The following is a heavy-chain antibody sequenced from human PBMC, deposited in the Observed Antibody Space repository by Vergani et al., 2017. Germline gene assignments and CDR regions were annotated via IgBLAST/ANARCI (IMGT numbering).Heavy chain of an antibody. V-gene: IGHV1-46*01. Sequence: QVQLVQSGAEVKKPGASVKVSCKASGYTFPSYYMHWVRQAPGQGLEWMGIINPSGGSTSYAQKFQGRVTMTRDTSTSTVYMELSSLRSEDTAVYYCARAGGSIVVGPAATRNWFDPWGQGTLVTVSS. CDR2: INPSGGST. CDR3: ARAGGSIVVGPAATRNWFDP. J-gene: IGHJ5*02. CDR1: GYTFPSYY. D-gene: IGHD2-2*01.